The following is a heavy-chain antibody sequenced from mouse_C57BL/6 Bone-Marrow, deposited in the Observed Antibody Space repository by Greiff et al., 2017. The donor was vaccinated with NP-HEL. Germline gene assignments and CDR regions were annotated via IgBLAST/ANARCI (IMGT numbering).Heavy chain of an antibody. CDR3: ARDDGSRDFDY. J-gene: IGHJ2*01. CDR1: GFTFSSYA. D-gene: IGHD1-1*01. CDR2: ISDGGSYT. Sequence: DVHLVESGGGLVKPGGSLKLSCAASGFTFSSYAMSWVRQTPEKRLEWVATISDGGSYTYYPDNVKGRFTISRDNAKNNLYLQMSHLKSEDTAMYYCARDDGSRDFDYWGQGTTLTVSS. V-gene: IGHV5-4*01.